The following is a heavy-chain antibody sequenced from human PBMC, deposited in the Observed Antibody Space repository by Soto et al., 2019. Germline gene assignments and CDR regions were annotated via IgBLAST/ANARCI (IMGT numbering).Heavy chain of an antibody. J-gene: IGHJ6*02. Sequence: QVQLVQSGVEVKKPGASVKVSCKASGYTFTGYYMHWVRQAPGQGLEWMGWINPNSGGTNYAQKFQGWVTMTRDTSISTAYMELSRLRSDDTAVYYCARGPPISAAYYGMDVWGQGTTVTVSS. D-gene: IGHD6-25*01. CDR1: GYTFTGYY. V-gene: IGHV1-2*04. CDR2: INPNSGGT. CDR3: ARGPPISAAYYGMDV.